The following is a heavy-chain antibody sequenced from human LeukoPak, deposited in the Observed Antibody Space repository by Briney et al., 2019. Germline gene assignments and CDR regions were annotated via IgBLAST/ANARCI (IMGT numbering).Heavy chain of an antibody. CDR2: IYYSGST. Sequence: PSETLSLTCTVSGGSISSSSYYWGWIRQPPGKGLEWIGYIYYSGSTNYNPSLKSRVTISVDTSKNQFSLKLSSVTAADTAVYYCARAVIAAAGTMMDYWGQGTLVTVSS. D-gene: IGHD6-13*01. CDR3: ARAVIAAAGTMMDY. V-gene: IGHV4-61*05. J-gene: IGHJ4*02. CDR1: GGSISSSSYY.